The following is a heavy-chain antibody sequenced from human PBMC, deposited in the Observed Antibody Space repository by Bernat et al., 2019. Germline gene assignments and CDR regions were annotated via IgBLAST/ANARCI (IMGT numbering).Heavy chain of an antibody. CDR1: GYTFTDYY. CDR2: VDPEDGEA. J-gene: IGHJ4*02. Sequence: EVQLVQSGAEVKKPGASVKISCKASGYTFTDYYLHWVRQAPGNGLEWMGRVDPEDGEADYAQIFQDRVTLTADTSTDTAYMELTSLRSEDTAIYYCASSPGIPTGLDSWGQGVLVTVSS. CDR3: ASSPGIPTGLDS. D-gene: IGHD1-1*01. V-gene: IGHV1-69-2*01.